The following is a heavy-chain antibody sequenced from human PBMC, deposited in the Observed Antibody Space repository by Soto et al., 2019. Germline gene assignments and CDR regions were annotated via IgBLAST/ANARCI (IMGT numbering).Heavy chain of an antibody. CDR3: ARHINPRKGYLGEREKPFDYYYYYYMDV. CDR2: IYYSGST. CDR1: GGSISSSSYY. Sequence: SETLSLTCTVSGGSISSSSYYWGWIRQPPGKGLEWIGSIYYSGSTYYNPSLKSRVTISVDTSKNQFSLKLSSVTAADTAVYYCARHINPRKGYLGEREKPFDYYYYYYMDVWGKGTTVTVSS. D-gene: IGHD7-27*01. J-gene: IGHJ6*03. V-gene: IGHV4-39*01.